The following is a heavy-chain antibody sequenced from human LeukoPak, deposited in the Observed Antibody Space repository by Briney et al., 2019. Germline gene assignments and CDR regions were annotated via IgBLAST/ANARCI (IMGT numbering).Heavy chain of an antibody. CDR1: GFTVNNNY. J-gene: IGHJ4*02. Sequence: QPGGCLRLSCAASGFTVNNNYMNWVRQAPGKGLEWLSLIYSGDSTYYADSVKGRFIISRDNSKNTLYLQMNSLRAEDTAVYYCATLSIAARPFDYWGQGTLATVSS. V-gene: IGHV3-53*05. CDR2: IYSGDST. CDR3: ATLSIAARPFDY. D-gene: IGHD6-6*01.